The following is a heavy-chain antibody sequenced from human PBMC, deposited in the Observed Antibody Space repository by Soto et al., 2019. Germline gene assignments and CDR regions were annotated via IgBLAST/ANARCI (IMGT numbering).Heavy chain of an antibody. J-gene: IGHJ3*02. CDR2: ISYDGSNK. CDR3: ARARPSNPIVVIGAFEI. D-gene: IGHD3-22*01. V-gene: IGHV3-30-3*01. Sequence: QVQLVESGGGVVQPGRSLRLSCAASGFTFSSYAMHWVRQAPGKGLEWVAVISYDGSNKYYADSVKGRFTISRDNSKNTLYLQMNSLRAEDTAVYYCARARPSNPIVVIGAFEIWGQGTMVTVSS. CDR1: GFTFSSYA.